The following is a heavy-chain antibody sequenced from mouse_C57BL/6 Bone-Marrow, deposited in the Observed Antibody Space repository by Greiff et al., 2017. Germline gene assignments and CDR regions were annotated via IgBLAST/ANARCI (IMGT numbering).Heavy chain of an antibody. V-gene: IGHV1-50*01. Sequence: QVQLKQPGAELVKPGASVKLSCKASGYTFTSYWMQWVKQRPGQGLEWIGEIDPSDSYTNYNQKFKGKATLTVDTSSRTSYMQLSSLTSEDSAVYYSASDGYFAWFAYWGQGTLVTVSA. D-gene: IGHD2-3*01. CDR2: IDPSDSYT. CDR1: GYTFTSYW. CDR3: ASDGYFAWFAY. J-gene: IGHJ3*01.